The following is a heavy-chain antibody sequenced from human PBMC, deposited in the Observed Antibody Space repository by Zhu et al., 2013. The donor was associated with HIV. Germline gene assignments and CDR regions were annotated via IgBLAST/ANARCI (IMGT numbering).Heavy chain of an antibody. V-gene: IGHV3-23*01. D-gene: IGHD3-9*01. CDR1: GFTFSSYA. J-gene: IGHJ5*02. Sequence: EVQLLESGGGLVQPGGSQRLSCAASGFTFSSYAMSWVRQAPGKGLEWVSAISGSGGSTYYADSVKGRFTISRDNSKNTLYLQMNSLRAEDTAVYYCAKADYDILTGYLGGLELFDPWGQGTLVTVSS. CDR3: AKADYDILTGYLGGLELFDP. CDR2: ISGSGGST.